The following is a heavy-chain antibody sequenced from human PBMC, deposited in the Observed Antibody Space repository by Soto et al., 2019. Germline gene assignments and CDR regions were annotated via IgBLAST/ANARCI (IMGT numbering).Heavy chain of an antibody. Sequence: SVKVSCKASGGTFSSYAISWVRQAPGQGLEWMGGIIPIFGTANYAQKFQGRVTITADESTSTAYMELSSLRSEDTAVYYCARGTGEVVAATHYYYYGMDVWGQGTLVTVSS. V-gene: IGHV1-69*13. CDR3: ARGTGEVVAATHYYYYGMDV. CDR1: GGTFSSYA. CDR2: IIPIFGTA. D-gene: IGHD2-15*01. J-gene: IGHJ6*02.